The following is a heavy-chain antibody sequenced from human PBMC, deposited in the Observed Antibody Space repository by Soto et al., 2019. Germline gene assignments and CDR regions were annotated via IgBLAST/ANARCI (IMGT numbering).Heavy chain of an antibody. CDR3: ARVLPDYYYYYYMDV. Sequence: GASVKVSCKASGYTFTSYGISWVRQAPGQGLEWMGWISAYNGNTNYAQKLQGRVTMTTDTSTSTAYMELRSLRSDDTAVYYCARVLPDYYYYYYMDVWGKGTTVTVSS. V-gene: IGHV1-18*01. CDR2: ISAYNGNT. CDR1: GYTFTSYG. J-gene: IGHJ6*03. D-gene: IGHD2-15*01.